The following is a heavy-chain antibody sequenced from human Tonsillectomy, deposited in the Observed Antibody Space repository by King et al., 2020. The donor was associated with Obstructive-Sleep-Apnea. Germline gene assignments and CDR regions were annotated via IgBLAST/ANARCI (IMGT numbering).Heavy chain of an antibody. CDR3: AKDLYQGYSYHYFGLDV. Sequence: VQLVESGGGLVQPGESLRLSCAASGFTFTTYAMNWVRQAPGKGLEWVSGVSSRGASTYYAESVRGRFTISRDNSKNTLYLQMNSLRAEDTAVYYCAKDLYQGYSYHYFGLDVWGQGTTVTVSS. CDR1: GFTFTTYA. V-gene: IGHV3-23*04. CDR2: VSSRGAST. J-gene: IGHJ6*02. D-gene: IGHD2-2*02.